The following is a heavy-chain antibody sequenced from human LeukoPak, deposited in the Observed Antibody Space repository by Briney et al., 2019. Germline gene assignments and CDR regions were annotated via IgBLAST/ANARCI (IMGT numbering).Heavy chain of an antibody. CDR3: ARDYRGYSYGYWFFYL. J-gene: IGHJ2*01. CDR2: INPNSGGT. Sequence: ASVKVSCKASGYTFTGYYMHWVRQAPGQGLEWMGRINPNSGGTNYAQKLQGRVTMTTDTSTSTAYMELRSLRSDDTAVYYCARDYRGYSYGYWFFYLWGRGTLVTVSS. V-gene: IGHV1-2*06. CDR1: GYTFTGYY. D-gene: IGHD5-18*01.